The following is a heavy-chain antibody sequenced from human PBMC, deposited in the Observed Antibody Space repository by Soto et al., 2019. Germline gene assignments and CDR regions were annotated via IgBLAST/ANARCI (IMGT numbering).Heavy chain of an antibody. D-gene: IGHD6-13*01. CDR1: GFTSSSYS. CDR2: ISSSSSTI. J-gene: IGHJ5*02. CDR3: ARAGAAALNWFDP. Sequence: PWGSLRLSCAACGFTSSSYSMNWVRQAPGKGLEWVSYISSSSSTIYYADSVKGRFTISRDNAKNSLYLQMNSLRDEDTAVYYCARAGAAALNWFDPWGQGTLVTVSS. V-gene: IGHV3-48*02.